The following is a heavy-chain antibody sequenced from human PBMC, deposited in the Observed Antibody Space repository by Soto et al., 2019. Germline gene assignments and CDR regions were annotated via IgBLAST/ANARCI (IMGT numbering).Heavy chain of an antibody. CDR3: AKDFERELSALDY. J-gene: IGHJ4*02. Sequence: GGSLRLSCAASGFTFDDYAMHWVRQAPGKGLEWVSGISWNSGSIGYADSVKGRFTISRDNAKNSLYLQMNSLRAEDTALYYCAKDFERELSALDYWGQGTLVTVSS. CDR1: GFTFDDYA. D-gene: IGHD3-16*02. V-gene: IGHV3-9*01. CDR2: ISWNSGSI.